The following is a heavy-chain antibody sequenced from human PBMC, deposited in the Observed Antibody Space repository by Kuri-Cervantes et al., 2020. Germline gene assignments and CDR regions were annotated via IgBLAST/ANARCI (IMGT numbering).Heavy chain of an antibody. J-gene: IGHJ4*02. CDR3: AKDKNDYGEQYFDY. CDR1: GFTFSSYG. V-gene: IGHV3-30*18. Sequence: LSLTCAASGFTFSSYGMHWVRQAPGRGLEWVAVISYDGVNKYYADSVKGRFTISRDNSKNTLYLQMNSLRAEDTAVYFCAKDKNDYGEQYFDYWSQGTLVTVSS. D-gene: IGHD4-17*01. CDR2: ISYDGVNK.